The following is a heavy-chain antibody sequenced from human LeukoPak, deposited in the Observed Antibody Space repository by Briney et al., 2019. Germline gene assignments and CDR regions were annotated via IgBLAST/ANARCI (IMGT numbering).Heavy chain of an antibody. D-gene: IGHD3-10*01. Sequence: PGGSLRLSCAASGFTFSSYWMSWVRQAPGKGLEWVANIKLDGSEKYYVDSVKGRFTISRDNAKNSLYLQMNSLRAEDTAVYYCARVLWFGYHPSGANPQKNWFDPWGQGTLVTVSS. CDR2: IKLDGSEK. CDR1: GFTFSSYW. CDR3: ARVLWFGYHPSGANPQKNWFDP. J-gene: IGHJ5*02. V-gene: IGHV3-7*01.